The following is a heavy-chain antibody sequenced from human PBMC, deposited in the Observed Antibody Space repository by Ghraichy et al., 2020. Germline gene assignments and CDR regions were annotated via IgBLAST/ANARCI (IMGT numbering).Heavy chain of an antibody. J-gene: IGHJ4*02. D-gene: IGHD6-6*01. V-gene: IGHV4-59*02. CDR1: GGSVRSYY. CDR3: ARGLRSSSSQGTTFEY. CDR2: VYHTGST. Sequence: SETLSLTCTVSGGSVRSYYWSWIRQPPGRGLEWIAYVYHTGSTKCNPSLKSRVSISLDTSKNEVSLNLTSVTAADTAVYYCARGLRSSSSQGTTFEYWGQGTLVTVSS.